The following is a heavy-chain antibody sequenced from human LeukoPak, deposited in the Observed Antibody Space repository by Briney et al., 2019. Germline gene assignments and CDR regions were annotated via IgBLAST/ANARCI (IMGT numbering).Heavy chain of an antibody. CDR1: GGSFSGYY. V-gene: IGHV4-34*01. D-gene: IGHD2-2*01. J-gene: IGHJ5*02. CDR3: ARPLVPAAWRWFDP. CDR2: INHSGST. Sequence: SETLSLTCAVYGGSFSGYYWSWIRQPPGKGLEWIGEINHSGSTNYNPSLKSRVTISVDTSKNQFSLKLSSVTAANTAVYYCARPLVPAAWRWFDPWGQGTLVTVSS.